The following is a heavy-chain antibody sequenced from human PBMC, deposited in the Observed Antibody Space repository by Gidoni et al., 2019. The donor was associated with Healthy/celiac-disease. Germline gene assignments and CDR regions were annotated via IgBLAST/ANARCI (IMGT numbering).Heavy chain of an antibody. Sequence: EVQLVESGGGLVQPGGSLQLSCAASGFTFSGSAMPWVRQASGKGLEWVGRIRSKANSYATAYAASVKGRFTISRDDSKNTAYLQMNSLKTEDTAVYYCTTAVAADYWGQGTLVTVSS. D-gene: IGHD6-19*01. CDR3: TTAVAADY. J-gene: IGHJ4*02. V-gene: IGHV3-73*02. CDR2: IRSKANSYAT. CDR1: GFTFSGSA.